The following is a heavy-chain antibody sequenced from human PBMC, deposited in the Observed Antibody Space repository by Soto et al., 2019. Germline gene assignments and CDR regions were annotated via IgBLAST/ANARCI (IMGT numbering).Heavy chain of an antibody. D-gene: IGHD6-13*01. CDR2: INSDGSST. J-gene: IGHJ4*02. Sequence: EVQLVESGGGLVQPGGSLRLSCAASGFTFSSYWMHWVRQAPGKGLVWVSRINSDGSSTSYADSVKGRFTISRDNAKNTLYLQMNSLRAEDTAVYYCARVGTYSSSWAAGGFDYWGQGTLVTVSS. CDR1: GFTFSSYW. V-gene: IGHV3-74*01. CDR3: ARVGTYSSSWAAGGFDY.